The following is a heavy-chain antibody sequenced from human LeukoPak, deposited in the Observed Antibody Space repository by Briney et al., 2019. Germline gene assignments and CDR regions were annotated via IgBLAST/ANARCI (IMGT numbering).Heavy chain of an antibody. CDR1: GGTFSGYA. D-gene: IGHD4-17*01. CDR3: ARAQGSHDYGDYDWFDP. CDR2: IIPIFGTA. J-gene: IGHJ5*02. V-gene: IGHV1-69*01. Sequence: ASVKVSCKASGGTFSGYAISWVRQAPGQGLEWMGGIIPIFGTANYAQKFQGRVTITADESTSTAYMELSSLRSEDTAVYYCARAQGSHDYGDYDWFDPWGQGTLVTVSS.